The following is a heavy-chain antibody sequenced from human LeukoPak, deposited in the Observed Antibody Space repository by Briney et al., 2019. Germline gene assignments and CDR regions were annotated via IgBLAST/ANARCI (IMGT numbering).Heavy chain of an antibody. CDR2: IYSGGNT. CDR1: GFTVSSNY. V-gene: IGHV3-53*01. D-gene: IGHD3-22*01. CDR3: ARDGSLSDSSGYYYADRYFQH. J-gene: IGHJ1*01. Sequence: GGSLRLSCAASGFTVSSNYMSWVRQAPGKGLEWVSVIYSGGNTYYAESVKGRFTISRDNSKNTLYLQTNSLRAEDTAVYYCARDGSLSDSSGYYYADRYFQHWGQGTLVTVSS.